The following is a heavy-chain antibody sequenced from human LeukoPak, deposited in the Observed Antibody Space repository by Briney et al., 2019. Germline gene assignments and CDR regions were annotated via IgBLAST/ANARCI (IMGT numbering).Heavy chain of an antibody. CDR1: DASISSGSYY. D-gene: IGHD6-13*01. CDR3: AREIIPAAAINCFDP. Sequence: PSETLSLTCSVSDASISSGSYYWSWLRQPAGKGLEWIGRIHTSGSTNYNPSLKSRVTISVDTSKNQFSLKLTSVTAADTAVYYCAREIIPAAAINCFDPWGQGTLVTVSS. J-gene: IGHJ5*02. V-gene: IGHV4-61*02. CDR2: IHTSGST.